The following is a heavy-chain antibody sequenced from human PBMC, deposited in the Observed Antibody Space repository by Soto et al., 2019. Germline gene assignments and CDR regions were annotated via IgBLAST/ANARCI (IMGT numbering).Heavy chain of an antibody. CDR1: GYTFTSYA. J-gene: IGHJ4*02. D-gene: IGHD6-19*01. CDR3: ARDSSGWYRFYDY. Sequence: ASVKVSCKASGYTFTSYAMHWARQAPGQRLEWMGWINAGNGNTKYSQKFQGRVTITRDTSASTAYMELSSLRSEDTAVYYCARDSSGWYRFYDYWGQGTLVNVSS. V-gene: IGHV1-3*01. CDR2: INAGNGNT.